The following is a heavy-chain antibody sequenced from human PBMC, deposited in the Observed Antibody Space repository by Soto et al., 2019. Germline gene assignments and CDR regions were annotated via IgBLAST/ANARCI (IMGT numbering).Heavy chain of an antibody. CDR1: GFTFSSYG. V-gene: IGHV3-30*18. CDR3: AKDPQQPGAFDT. D-gene: IGHD1-1*01. J-gene: IGHJ3*02. CDR2: ISYDGSNK. Sequence: QVQLVESGGGVVQPGRSLRLSCAASGFTFSSYGMHWVRQAPGKGLEWVAVISYDGSNKYYADSVKGRFTISRDNSKNPLYLKMNTLRAEDTVVYYCAKDPQQPGAFDTGGKGTMAPVSS.